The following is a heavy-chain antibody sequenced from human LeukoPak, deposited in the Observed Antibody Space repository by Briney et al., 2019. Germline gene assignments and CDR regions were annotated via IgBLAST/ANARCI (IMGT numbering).Heavy chain of an antibody. CDR1: GFTVSSNY. CDR3: ARDSSYYDRNDY. Sequence: PGGSLRLSCAASGFTVSSNYMSWVRQAPGKGLEWVSVIYSGGSTYYADSVKGRFTISRDNSKNTLYLQMNSLRAEDTAVYYCARDSSYYDRNDYWGQGTLVTVSS. D-gene: IGHD3-22*01. V-gene: IGHV3-66*01. J-gene: IGHJ4*02. CDR2: IYSGGST.